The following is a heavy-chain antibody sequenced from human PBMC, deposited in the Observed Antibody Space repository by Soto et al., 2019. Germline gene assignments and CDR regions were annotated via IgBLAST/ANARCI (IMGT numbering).Heavy chain of an antibody. CDR3: VRARALDSSGHWFDT. J-gene: IGHJ5*02. D-gene: IGHD6-19*01. Sequence: QVQLQESGPGLVKPSQTLSLTCTVSGRPVSSGGYYWTWIRQHPGRGLEWIGYIYHIGSPSYNPSIENRLTISLDTSKNQFSLNLTSVTAADTAIYYCVRARALDSSGHWFDTWGQGILVPVSS. CDR2: IYHIGSP. V-gene: IGHV4-31*03. CDR1: GRPVSSGGYY.